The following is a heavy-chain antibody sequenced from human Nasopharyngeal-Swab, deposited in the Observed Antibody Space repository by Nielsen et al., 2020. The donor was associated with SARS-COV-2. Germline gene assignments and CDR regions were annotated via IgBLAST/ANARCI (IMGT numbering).Heavy chain of an antibody. CDR2: IIPKFGTT. CDR1: GGNFNNYA. CDR3: ARDTVFGLALYYNYAMGV. V-gene: IGHV1-69*13. Sequence: SVKVSCKVSGGNFNNYAVSWVRQSPGHGLEWMGGIIPKFGTTNYAHKFQDRTTITADQSTRTAYMELSSLKFEDTAVYYCARDTVFGLALYYNYAMGVWDQGTTVTVSS. D-gene: IGHD3-3*01. J-gene: IGHJ6*02.